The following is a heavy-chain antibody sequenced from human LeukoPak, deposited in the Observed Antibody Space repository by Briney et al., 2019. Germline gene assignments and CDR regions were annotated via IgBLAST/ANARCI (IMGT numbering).Heavy chain of an antibody. CDR1: GGSISSSSYY. V-gene: IGHV4-39*07. CDR2: IYYSGST. D-gene: IGHD6-13*01. J-gene: IGHJ5*02. CDR3: ARDVRIAAAGTTSGFDP. Sequence: PSETLSLTCTVSGGSISSSSYYWGWIRQPPGKGLERIGSIYYSGSTYYNPSLKSRVTISVDTSKNQFSLKLSSVTAADTAVYYCARDVRIAAAGTTSGFDPWGQGTLVTASS.